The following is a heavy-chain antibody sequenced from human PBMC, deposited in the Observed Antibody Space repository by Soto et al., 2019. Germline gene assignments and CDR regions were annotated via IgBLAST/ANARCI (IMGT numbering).Heavy chain of an antibody. CDR1: GGSISSYY. Sequence: QVQLQESGPGLVKPSETLSPPCTSSGGSISSYYWNWIRQPPGKGLEWIGYIYYSGSTNYNPSLKSRVTISVDTSKNQFSLKLSSVTAADTAVYYCAREGVSSSWYYYYGMDVWGQGTTVTVSS. V-gene: IGHV4-59*01. J-gene: IGHJ6*02. CDR2: IYYSGST. CDR3: AREGVSSSWYYYYGMDV. D-gene: IGHD6-13*01.